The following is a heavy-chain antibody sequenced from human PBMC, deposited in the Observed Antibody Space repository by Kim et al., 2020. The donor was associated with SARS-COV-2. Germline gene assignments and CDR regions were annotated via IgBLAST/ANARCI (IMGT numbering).Heavy chain of an antibody. D-gene: IGHD2-21*01. CDR3: ASLFPRGMDV. CDR2: IYYSGST. CDR1: GGSISSSSYY. V-gene: IGHV4-39*01. J-gene: IGHJ6*02. Sequence: SETLSLTCTVSGGSISSSSYYWGWIRQPPGKGLEWIGSIYYSGSTYYNPSLKSRVTISVDTSKNQFSLKLSSVTAADTAVYYCASLFPRGMDVWGQGTTVAVS.